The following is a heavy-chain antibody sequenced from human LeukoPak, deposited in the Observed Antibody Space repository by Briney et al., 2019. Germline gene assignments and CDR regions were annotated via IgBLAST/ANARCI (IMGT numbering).Heavy chain of an antibody. CDR1: GFTFSSYA. CDR3: AKDRAYYSDSSGYYLVRAYDY. Sequence: GGSLRLSCAASGFTFSSYAMSWVRQAPGKGLEWVSAISGSGGSTYYADSVKGRFSISRDNSKNTVFLQMNSLRAEDTAVYYCAKDRAYYSDSSGYYLVRAYDYWGQGTLVTVSS. J-gene: IGHJ4*02. V-gene: IGHV3-23*01. CDR2: ISGSGGST. D-gene: IGHD3-22*01.